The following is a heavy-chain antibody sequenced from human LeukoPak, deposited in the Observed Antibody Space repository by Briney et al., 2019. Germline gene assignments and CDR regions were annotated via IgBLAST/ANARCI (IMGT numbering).Heavy chain of an antibody. D-gene: IGHD2-8*02. Sequence: ASVKVSCKASGYTFDENHIHRVRQAPAQRPQWMGWSNPKSGATDSAQQFQCRLTMTRDTSIDTASMDLSGLRLDDTGIYYCARAGDESTGHYDSLHFWGQGTLVTVSS. CDR2: SNPKSGAT. V-gene: IGHV1-2*02. CDR3: ARAGDESTGHYDSLHF. CDR1: GYTFDENH. J-gene: IGHJ3*01.